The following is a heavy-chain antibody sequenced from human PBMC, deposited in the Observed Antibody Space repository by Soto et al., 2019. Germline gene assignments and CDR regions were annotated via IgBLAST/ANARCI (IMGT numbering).Heavy chain of an antibody. V-gene: IGHV4-39*01. CDR2: VYYDGST. CDR3: ARHIAVANFDF. D-gene: IGHD6-19*01. Sequence: SETLSLTCTVSGGSISTSSYCRGWIRQPPGKGLEWIGSVYYDGSTYHNPSLKSRVTISVDTSKNQFSLKLSSVTAADTAVYYCARHIAVANFDFWGQGTLVTVSS. CDR1: GGSISTSSYC. J-gene: IGHJ4*02.